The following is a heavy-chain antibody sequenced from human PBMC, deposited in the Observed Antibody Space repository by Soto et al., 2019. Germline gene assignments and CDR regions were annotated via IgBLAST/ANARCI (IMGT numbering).Heavy chain of an antibody. CDR1: GLSLSDYS. CDR2: INDSGST. V-gene: IGHV4-34*01. D-gene: IGHD3-22*01. CDR3: ARGSHKLHSYDSSGFYHYVDY. Sequence: SETLSLTCAVYGLSLSDYSWTLIRQPPGKWLEWIGEINDSGSTNYTPSLERRVTISRDTSKNRFSLKLSSVTAADTAVYYCARGSHKLHSYDSSGFYHYVDYWGQGRLVTXS. J-gene: IGHJ4*02.